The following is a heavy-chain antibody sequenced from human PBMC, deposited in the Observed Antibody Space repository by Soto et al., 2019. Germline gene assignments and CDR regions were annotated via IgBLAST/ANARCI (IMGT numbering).Heavy chain of an antibody. CDR3: ARAKGFLEGHNWFDP. J-gene: IGHJ5*02. Sequence: AASVKVSCKASGYTFTGYYMHWVRQAPGQGLEWMGWINPNSGGTNYAQKFQGRVTMTRDTSISTAYMELSRLRSDDTAVYYCARAKGFLEGHNWFDPWGQGTLVTVSS. D-gene: IGHD3-3*01. CDR1: GYTFTGYY. CDR2: INPNSGGT. V-gene: IGHV1-2*02.